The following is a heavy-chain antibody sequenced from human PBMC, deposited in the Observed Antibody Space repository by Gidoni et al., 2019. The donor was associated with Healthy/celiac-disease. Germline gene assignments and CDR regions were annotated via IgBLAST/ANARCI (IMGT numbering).Heavy chain of an antibody. J-gene: IGHJ4*02. CDR3: AKDQGATVTTIPY. CDR2: ISGSGGRT. Sequence: EVQLLESGGGLVQPGGSLRLSCAASGFTFSSYAMRWVRQAPGKGLEWVSAISGSGGRTYYADSVKGRFTISRDNSKNTLYLQMNSLRAEDTAVYYCAKDQGATVTTIPYWGQGTLVTVSS. CDR1: GFTFSSYA. V-gene: IGHV3-23*01. D-gene: IGHD4-17*01.